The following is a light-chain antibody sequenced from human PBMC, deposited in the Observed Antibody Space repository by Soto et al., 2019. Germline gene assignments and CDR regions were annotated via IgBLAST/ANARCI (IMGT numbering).Light chain of an antibody. V-gene: IGKV3-20*01. CDR3: QQYGSSLPYT. CDR1: QTVTNNN. J-gene: IGKJ2*01. Sequence: DIVLTQSPGTLSLSPGERATLSCRASQTVTNNNFAWYQQKPGQTPRLLIHGASSSATGIPDRFSGSGSGTDFTLTISRLEPEDVAVYYCQQYGSSLPYTFGQGTKLEIK. CDR2: GAS.